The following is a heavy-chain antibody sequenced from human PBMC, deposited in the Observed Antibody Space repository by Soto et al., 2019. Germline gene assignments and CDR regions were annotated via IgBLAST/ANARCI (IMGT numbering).Heavy chain of an antibody. CDR1: GGSFSGYY. J-gene: IGHJ4*02. CDR2: INHSGST. CDR3: ARDRDGYNYARKKNYYFDY. D-gene: IGHD5-12*01. V-gene: IGHV4-34*01. Sequence: PSETLSLTCAVYGGSFSGYYWSWIRQPPGKGLEWIGEINHSGSTNYNPSLKSRVTISVDTSKNQFSLKLSSVTAADTAVYYCARDRDGYNYARKKNYYFDYWGQGTLVTVSS.